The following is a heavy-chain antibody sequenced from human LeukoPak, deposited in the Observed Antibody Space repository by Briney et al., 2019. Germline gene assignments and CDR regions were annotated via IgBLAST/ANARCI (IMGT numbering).Heavy chain of an antibody. D-gene: IGHD5-18*01. J-gene: IGHJ4*02. V-gene: IGHV4-59*12. CDR2: IYYSGST. CDR3: ARDGGGYSYGYDDY. CDR1: GGSISSYY. Sequence: PSETLSLTCTVSGGSISSYYWSWIRQPPGKGLEWIGYIYYSGSTYYNPSLKSRVTISVDTSKNQFSLKLSSVTAADTAVYYCARDGGGYSYGYDDYWGQGTLVTVSS.